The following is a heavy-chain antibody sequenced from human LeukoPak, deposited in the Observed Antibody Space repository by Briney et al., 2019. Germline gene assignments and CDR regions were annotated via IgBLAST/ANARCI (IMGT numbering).Heavy chain of an antibody. CDR3: AKDPVAGAPNYFDH. CDR1: GFTFTSFW. Sequence: PGGSLKLSCAASGFTFTSFWMTWVRQAPGKGLEWVAVIRGNGGGTYYADSVKGRFTISRDNSKNSLYLQMNSLRAEDTAVYYCAKDPVAGAPNYFDHWGQGTLVASPQ. V-gene: IGHV3-23*01. CDR2: IRGNGGGT. D-gene: IGHD1-26*01. J-gene: IGHJ4*02.